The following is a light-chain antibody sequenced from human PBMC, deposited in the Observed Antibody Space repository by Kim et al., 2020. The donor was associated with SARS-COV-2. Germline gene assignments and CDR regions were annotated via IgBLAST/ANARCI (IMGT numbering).Light chain of an antibody. J-gene: IGLJ3*02. CDR3: QSADSSGTCWV. CDR2: KDS. CDR1: ALPKQY. V-gene: IGLV3-25*03. Sequence: SYELTQPPSVSVSPGQTARITCSGDALPKQYAYWYQQKPGQAPVLVIYKDSERPSGIPERFSGSSSGTTATLTISGVQAEDEADYYCQSADSSGTCWVFGGGTQLTVL.